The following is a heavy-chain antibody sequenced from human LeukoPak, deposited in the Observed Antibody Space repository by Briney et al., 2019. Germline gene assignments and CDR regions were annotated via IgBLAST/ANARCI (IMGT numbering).Heavy chain of an antibody. CDR1: GGSISSYY. CDR2: IYSSGST. J-gene: IGHJ4*02. CDR3: ARERFGKFDY. V-gene: IGHV4-59*01. D-gene: IGHD3-10*01. Sequence: SETLSLTCTVSGGSISSYYWTWIRQPPGKGLEWIGYIYSSGSTKYNPSLKSRVTISVDTSKNQFSLKLSSVTAADTAVYYCARERFGKFDYWGQGTLVTVSS.